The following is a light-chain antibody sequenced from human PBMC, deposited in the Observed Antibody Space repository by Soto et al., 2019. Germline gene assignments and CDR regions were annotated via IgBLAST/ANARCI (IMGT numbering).Light chain of an antibody. CDR3: CSYAGSSTF. CDR1: SSNVGGYNY. CDR2: EGS. J-gene: IGLJ1*01. V-gene: IGLV2-23*03. Sequence: QSALTQPRSVSGSPGQSVALSCTGTSSNVGGYNYVSWYQQHPGKAPKLMIYEGSKRPSGVSNRFSGSKSGNTASLTISGLQAEDEADYYCCSYAGSSTFFGTGTKVTVL.